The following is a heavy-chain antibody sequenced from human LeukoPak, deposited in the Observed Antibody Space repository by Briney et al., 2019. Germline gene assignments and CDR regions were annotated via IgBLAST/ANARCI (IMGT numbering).Heavy chain of an antibody. CDR3: ARRSVIVGAALEYYYYYMDV. V-gene: IGHV4-34*01. CDR1: GGTFSGYY. Sequence: ASETLSLTCAVYGGTFSGYYWSWIRQPPGKRLEWVGESNDSGGTNYNPYLKSRVTISADKSKNQVSLKLTSVTAADTAVYYCARRSVIVGAALEYYYYYMDVWGQGTTVTVSS. D-gene: IGHD1-26*01. CDR2: SNDSGGT. J-gene: IGHJ6*03.